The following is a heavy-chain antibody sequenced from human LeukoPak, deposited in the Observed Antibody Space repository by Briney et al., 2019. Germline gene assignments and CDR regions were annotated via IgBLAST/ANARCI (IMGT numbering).Heavy chain of an antibody. J-gene: IGHJ4*02. CDR3: AREKGGHYYGSGSYLGY. CDR2: INPNSGGT. D-gene: IGHD3-10*01. V-gene: IGHV1-2*02. Sequence: ASVKVSCKASGYTFTGYYMHWVRQAPGQGLEWMGWINPNSGGTNYAQKFQGRVTMTRDTSISTAYMELSRLRSDDTAVYYCAREKGGHYYGSGSYLGYWGQGTLVTVSS. CDR1: GYTFTGYY.